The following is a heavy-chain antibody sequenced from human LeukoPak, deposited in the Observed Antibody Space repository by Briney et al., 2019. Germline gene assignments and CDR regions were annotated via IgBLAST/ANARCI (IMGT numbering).Heavy chain of an antibody. CDR3: AREIVAVAGTYYYYYMDV. CDR2: IYYSGST. CDR1: GGSISSSNYY. J-gene: IGHJ6*03. Sequence: SETLSLTCTVSGGSISSSNYYWGWIRQPPGKGLEWIGSIYYSGSTYYNPSLKSRVTISVDTSKNQFSLKLSSVTAADTAVYYCAREIVAVAGTYYYYYMDVWGKGTTVTVSS. D-gene: IGHD6-19*01. V-gene: IGHV4-39*01.